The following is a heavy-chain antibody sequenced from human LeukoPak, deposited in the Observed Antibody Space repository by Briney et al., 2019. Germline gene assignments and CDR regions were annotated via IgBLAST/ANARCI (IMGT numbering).Heavy chain of an antibody. D-gene: IGHD3-10*01. J-gene: IGHJ6*02. CDR2: INHSGST. V-gene: IGHV4-34*01. Sequence: PSETLSLTCAVYGGSFSGYYWSWIRQPPGKGLEWIGEINHSGSTNYNPSLKSRVTISVDTSKNQFSLKLSSVTAADTAVYYCARGVYYYGSGSYYNRRYYYYYGMDVWGQGTTVTVSS. CDR3: ARGVYYYGSGSYYNRRYYYYYGMDV. CDR1: GGSFSGYY.